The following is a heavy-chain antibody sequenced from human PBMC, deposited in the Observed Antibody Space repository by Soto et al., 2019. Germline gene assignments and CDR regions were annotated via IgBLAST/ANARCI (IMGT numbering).Heavy chain of an antibody. CDR3: TMWRWYYYDSSGYYYEADAFDI. V-gene: IGHV3-15*07. J-gene: IGHJ3*02. Sequence: EVQLVESGGGLVKPGGSLRLSCAASGFTFSNAWMNWVRQAPGKGLEWVGRIKSKTDGGTTDYAAPVKGRFTISRDDSKNTLYLQMNSLKTEDTAVYYCTMWRWYYYDSSGYYYEADAFDIWGQGTMVTVSS. D-gene: IGHD3-22*01. CDR1: GFTFSNAW. CDR2: IKSKTDGGTT.